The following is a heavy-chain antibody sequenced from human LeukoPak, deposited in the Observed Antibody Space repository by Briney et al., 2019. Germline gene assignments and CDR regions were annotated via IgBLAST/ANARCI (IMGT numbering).Heavy chain of an antibody. V-gene: IGHV3-30-3*01. CDR2: ISYDGSNK. Sequence: PGRSLRLSCAASGFTFSSYAMHWVRQAPGKGLEWVAVISYDGSNKYYADSVKGRFTIPRDNSKNTLYLQMNSLRAEDTAVYYCARNRLHYDFWSGYDYWGQGTLVTVSS. CDR3: ARNRLHYDFWSGYDY. CDR1: GFTFSSYA. D-gene: IGHD3-3*01. J-gene: IGHJ4*02.